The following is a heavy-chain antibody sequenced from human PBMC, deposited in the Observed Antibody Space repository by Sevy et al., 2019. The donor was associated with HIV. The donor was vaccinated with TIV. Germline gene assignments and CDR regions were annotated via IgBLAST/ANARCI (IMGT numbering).Heavy chain of an antibody. CDR1: GASMTSSNYY. CDR3: AVGWHFDY. Sequence: SETLSLTCTVSGASMTSSNYYWTWIRQPPGKGLQWIGTVYYSGSPYSNPSLKSRVSIDVDTSKNQFSLHLTSVTAADTSIYYCAVGWHFDYWGQGTLVTVSS. J-gene: IGHJ4*02. D-gene: IGHD1-26*01. CDR2: VYYSGSP. V-gene: IGHV4-39*01.